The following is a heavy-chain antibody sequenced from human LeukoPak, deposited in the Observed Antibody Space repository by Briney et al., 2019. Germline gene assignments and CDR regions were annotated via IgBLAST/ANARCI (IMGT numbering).Heavy chain of an antibody. CDR2: INPSGGST. V-gene: IGHV1-46*01. CDR3: AAAAYYDSSGYYYSRWGFDY. Sequence: ASVKVSCKASGYTFTSYYMHWVRQAPGQGLEWMGIINPSGGSTSYAQKFQGRVTMTRDTSTSTAYMELSSLRSEDTAVYYCAAAAYYDSSGYYYSRWGFDYWGQGTLVTVSS. D-gene: IGHD3-22*01. J-gene: IGHJ4*02. CDR1: GYTFTSYY.